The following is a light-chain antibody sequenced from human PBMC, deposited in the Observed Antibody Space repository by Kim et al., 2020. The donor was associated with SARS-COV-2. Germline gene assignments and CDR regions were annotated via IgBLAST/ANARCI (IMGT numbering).Light chain of an antibody. CDR1: QDIANS. J-gene: IGKJ1*01. CDR3: QKYNTAPWT. V-gene: IGKV1-27*01. Sequence: ASVGDRVPITCRASQDIANSLAWYQQKPGTVPKLLIYAASTLQSGVPSRFSGSGSGTEFTLTIGSLQTEDVATYYCQKYNTAPWTFGPGTKVEIK. CDR2: AAS.